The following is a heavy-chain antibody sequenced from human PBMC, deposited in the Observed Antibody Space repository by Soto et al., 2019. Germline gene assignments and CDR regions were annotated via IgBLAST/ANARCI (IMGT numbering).Heavy chain of an antibody. D-gene: IGHD5-18*01. CDR3: ARDCEGSYGYCDYYYYGMDV. CDR1: GYTFTSYG. J-gene: IGHJ6*02. Sequence: GASVKVSCKASGYTFTSYGISWGRQAPGQGLEGMGWISAYNGNTNYAQKLQGRVTMTTDTSTSTAYMELRSLRSDDTAVYYCARDCEGSYGYCDYYYYGMDVWGQGTTVTVSS. V-gene: IGHV1-18*04. CDR2: ISAYNGNT.